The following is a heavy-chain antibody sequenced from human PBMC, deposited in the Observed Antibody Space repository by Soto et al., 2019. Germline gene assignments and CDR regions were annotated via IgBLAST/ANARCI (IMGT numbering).Heavy chain of an antibody. J-gene: IGHJ3*02. CDR3: ASGQQIRMADI. D-gene: IGHD6-13*01. CDR2: ISGSGIDT. V-gene: IGHV3-11*05. CDR1: GFIFSGDY. Sequence: QVQLVESGGGLVKPGGSLRLSCAASGFIFSGDYASWIRQAPGKGLEWLSYISGSGIDTNYADSVKGRFTISRDNAENSLYLQMNSLRAEDTAVYYCASGQQIRMADIWGQGTMVTVSS.